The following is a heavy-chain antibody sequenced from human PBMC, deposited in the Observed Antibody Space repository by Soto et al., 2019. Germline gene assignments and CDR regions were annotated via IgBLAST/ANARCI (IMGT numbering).Heavy chain of an antibody. CDR3: ASSIAAAVFDY. D-gene: IGHD6-13*01. CDR2: INHSGST. J-gene: IGHJ4*02. V-gene: IGHV4-34*01. Sequence: QVQLQQWGAGLLKPSETLSLTCAVYGGSFSGYYWSWIRQPPGNGLEWMGEINHSGSTNYNPSLKSRVTISVDTSKNQFSLKLSSVTAADTAVYYCASSIAAAVFDYWGQGTLVTVSS. CDR1: GGSFSGYY.